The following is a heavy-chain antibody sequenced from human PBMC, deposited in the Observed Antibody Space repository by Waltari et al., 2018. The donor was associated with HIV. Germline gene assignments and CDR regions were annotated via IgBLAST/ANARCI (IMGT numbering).Heavy chain of an antibody. CDR3: ARSLRDWYGSFDY. CDR2: IKQDGSEK. J-gene: IGHJ4*02. D-gene: IGHD3-9*01. V-gene: IGHV3-7*01. CDR1: GFTFSSYW. Sequence: EVQLVESGGGLVQPGGSLRLSCAASGFTFSSYWMSWGRQAPGKGWEWVANIKQDGSEKNYVDSVKGRFTISRDSAKNSLYLQMNSLRAEDTAVYYCARSLRDWYGSFDYWGQGTLVTVSS.